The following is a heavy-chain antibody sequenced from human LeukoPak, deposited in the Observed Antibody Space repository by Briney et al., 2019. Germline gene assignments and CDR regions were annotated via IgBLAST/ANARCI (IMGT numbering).Heavy chain of an antibody. D-gene: IGHD6-19*01. CDR1: GFIFSAYG. V-gene: IGHV3-9*01. Sequence: GGSLRLSCAASGFIFSAYGMNWVRQAPGKGLEWVSGISWNSGSIGYADSVKGRFTISRDNAKNSLYLQMNSLRAEDTALYYCAKGIAVAGSYYFDYWGQGTLVTVSS. CDR2: ISWNSGSI. J-gene: IGHJ4*02. CDR3: AKGIAVAGSYYFDY.